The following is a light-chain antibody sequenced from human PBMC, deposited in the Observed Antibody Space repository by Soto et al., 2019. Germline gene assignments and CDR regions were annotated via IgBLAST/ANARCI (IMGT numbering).Light chain of an antibody. V-gene: IGKV1-5*01. Sequence: DIQMSQSLSTLSASVGDGVTINCRASQSISSWLAWYQQKPGKAPKLLIYDASSLESGVPSRFSGSGSGTEFTLTISSLQPDDFATYYCQQYNSYPLTFGGGTKVDIK. CDR1: QSISSW. CDR3: QQYNSYPLT. J-gene: IGKJ4*01. CDR2: DAS.